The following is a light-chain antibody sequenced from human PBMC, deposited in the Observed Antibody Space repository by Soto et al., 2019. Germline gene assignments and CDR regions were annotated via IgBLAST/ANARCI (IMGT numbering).Light chain of an antibody. CDR2: TNN. J-gene: IGLJ1*01. Sequence: QAVVTQPPSASGTPGQRVTISCSGSSSNIGSNYVYWYQHLTGTAPKLLIYTNNQRPSGGPDRFSGATSGTSASLSINWHRSEDEADYYCAIWDNSLSNYVFGTGTKVTVL. V-gene: IGLV1-47*01. CDR1: SSNIGSNY. CDR3: AIWDNSLSNYV.